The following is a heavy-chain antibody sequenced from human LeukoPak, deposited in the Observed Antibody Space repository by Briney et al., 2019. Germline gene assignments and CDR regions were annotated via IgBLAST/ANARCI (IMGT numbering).Heavy chain of an antibody. D-gene: IGHD3-9*01. CDR3: ASRERYFDWLPNYYMDV. CDR2: ISPSGAST. CDR1: GYTFTSYY. J-gene: IGHJ6*03. V-gene: IGHV1-46*01. Sequence: ASVKVSCKASGYTFTSYYVHWVRQAPGQGLEWMGIISPSGASTSYAQKFQGRVTMTRNMSTSTVYMELSSLRSEDTAVYYCASRERYFDWLPNYYMDVWGKGTTVTISS.